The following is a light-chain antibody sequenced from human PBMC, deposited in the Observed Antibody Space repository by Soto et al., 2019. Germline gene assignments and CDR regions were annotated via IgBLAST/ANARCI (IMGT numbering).Light chain of an antibody. CDR3: QQYGSSGT. CDR2: GAS. V-gene: IGKV3-20*01. J-gene: IGKJ1*01. Sequence: EIVLTQSPGTLSLSPGERATLSCRASQSVSNNYLAWYQQKPGQAPRLLIYGASNRATGIPGRFSGSGSGTHFTLTISRLEPEDFAVYYWQQYGSSGTFGQGTKVEIK. CDR1: QSVSNNY.